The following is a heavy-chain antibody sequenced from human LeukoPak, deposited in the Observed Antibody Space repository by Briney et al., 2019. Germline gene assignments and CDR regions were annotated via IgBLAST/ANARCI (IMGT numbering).Heavy chain of an antibody. D-gene: IGHD1-26*01. CDR1: GFTFNSYW. Sequence: GGSLRLSCAASGFTFNSYWMSWVRQAPGKGLEWVAVISYDGSNKYYADSVKGRFTISRDNSKNTLYLQMNSLRAEDTAVYYCARNGKWELLTDYFDYWGQGTLVTVSS. J-gene: IGHJ4*02. V-gene: IGHV3-30-3*01. CDR2: ISYDGSNK. CDR3: ARNGKWELLTDYFDY.